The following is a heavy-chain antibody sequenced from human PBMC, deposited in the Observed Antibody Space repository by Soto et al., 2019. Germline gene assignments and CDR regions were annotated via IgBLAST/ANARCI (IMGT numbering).Heavy chain of an antibody. D-gene: IGHD3-10*01. CDR3: ASVTFGSESYYHFDN. CDR2: IFYSGNT. V-gene: IGHV4-39*01. Sequence: QLQLQESGPGLVKPSETLSLTCTVSGDSISNRDFCWGWIRQPTGRGLEWIANIFYSGNTYYNPSLRSRVTVSINTSKHQFSLDLSSVTAADTAVYYCASVTFGSESYYHFDNWGQGTLVTVSS. J-gene: IGHJ4*02. CDR1: GDSISNRDFC.